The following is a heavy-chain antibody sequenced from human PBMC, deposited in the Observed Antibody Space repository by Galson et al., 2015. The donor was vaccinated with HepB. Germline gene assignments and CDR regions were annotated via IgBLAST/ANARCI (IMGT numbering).Heavy chain of an antibody. J-gene: IGHJ5*02. CDR1: GFTFSSYA. Sequence: SLRLSCAASGFTFSSYAMSWVRQAPGKGLEWVSAISGSGGSTYYADSVKGRFTISRDNSKNTLYLQMNSLRAEDTAVYYCAKDPRYCSSTSCYFTGPRGWFDPWGQGTLVTVSS. CDR3: AKDPRYCSSTSCYFTGPRGWFDP. V-gene: IGHV3-23*01. CDR2: ISGSGGST. D-gene: IGHD2-2*01.